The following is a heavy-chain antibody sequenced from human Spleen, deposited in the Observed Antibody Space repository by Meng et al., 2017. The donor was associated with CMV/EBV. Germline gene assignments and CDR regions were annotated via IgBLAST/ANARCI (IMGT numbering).Heavy chain of an antibody. CDR2: INSDVSST. V-gene: IGHV3-74*01. CDR1: GFTFSSYW. CDR3: ARAPYSSSFDY. D-gene: IGHD6-13*01. Sequence: GESLKISCAASGFTFSSYWMHWVRQAPGKGLVWVSHINSDVSSTSYADSVKGRFTISRDNAKNTLYPQMNSLRAEDTAVYYCARAPYSSSFDYWGQGTLVTVSS. J-gene: IGHJ4*02.